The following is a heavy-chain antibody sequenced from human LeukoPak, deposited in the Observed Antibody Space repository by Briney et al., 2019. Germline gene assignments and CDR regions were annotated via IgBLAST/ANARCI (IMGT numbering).Heavy chain of an antibody. CDR1: GYTFTSYG. Sequence: ASVKVSCKASGYTFTSYGISWVRQAPGQGLEWMGWISAYNGNTNYAQKLQGRVTMTTDTSTSTAYMELRSLRSDDTAVYYCARDGSVVPAAAVYYYYGMDVWGQGTTVTVSS. D-gene: IGHD2-2*01. J-gene: IGHJ6*02. V-gene: IGHV1-18*01. CDR2: ISAYNGNT. CDR3: ARDGSVVPAAAVYYYYGMDV.